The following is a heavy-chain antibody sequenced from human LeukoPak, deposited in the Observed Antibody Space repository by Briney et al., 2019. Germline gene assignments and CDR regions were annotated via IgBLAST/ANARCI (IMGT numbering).Heavy chain of an antibody. J-gene: IGHJ4*02. CDR2: VTPSGDPT. CDR3: AKDSGWIQFID. V-gene: IGHV3-23*01. D-gene: IGHD5-24*01. Sequence: GGTLRLSCAGSGFTFSTHGMIWVRKAPGKALEWVSGVTPSGDPTYYADSVKGRFIISRDNSKNTMYLQMNSLRAEDTGVYYCAKDSGWIQFIDWGQGTPVTVS. CDR1: GFTFSTHG.